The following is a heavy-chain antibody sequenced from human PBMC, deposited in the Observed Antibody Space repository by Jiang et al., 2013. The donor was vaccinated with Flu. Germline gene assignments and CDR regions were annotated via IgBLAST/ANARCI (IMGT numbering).Heavy chain of an antibody. Sequence: GKPLEWLALIYWNDDKTYSPSLNSRLTIAKDASKNQVILSMSNMDPVDTATYYCAHRQAWGSGFFDYWGQGILVTVSS. CDR3: AHRQAWGSGFFDY. D-gene: IGHD3-16*01. V-gene: IGHV2-5*01. CDR2: IYWNDDK. J-gene: IGHJ4*02.